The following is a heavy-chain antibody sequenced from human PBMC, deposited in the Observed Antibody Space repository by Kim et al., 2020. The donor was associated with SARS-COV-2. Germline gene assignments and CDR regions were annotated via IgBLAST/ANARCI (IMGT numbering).Heavy chain of an antibody. V-gene: IGHV4-34*01. CDR3: ARRLVPVAVAVPVWFDP. J-gene: IGHJ5*02. CDR1: GGSFSGYY. Sequence: SETLSLTCAVYGGSFSGYYWSWIRQPPGKGLEWIGEINHSGSTNYNPSLKSRVTISVDTSKNQFSLKLSSVTAADTAVYYCARRLVPVAVAVPVWFDPWGQGTLVTVSS. D-gene: IGHD6-19*01. CDR2: INHSGST.